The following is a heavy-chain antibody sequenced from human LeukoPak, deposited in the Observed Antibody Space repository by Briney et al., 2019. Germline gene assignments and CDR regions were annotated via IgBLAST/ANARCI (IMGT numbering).Heavy chain of an antibody. CDR2: ISAYNGNT. D-gene: IGHD5-24*01. J-gene: IGHJ4*02. CDR3: ARDYGGMSTIRDFGY. CDR1: GYTFTSYG. V-gene: IGHV1-18*01. Sequence: GASVKVSCKASGYTFTSYGISWVRQAPGQGLEWMGWISAYNGNTNYAQKFKGRVTMTTDTYKSKVYMELRSLRSDDAAVYYCARDYGGMSTIRDFGYWGQGTLVTVSS.